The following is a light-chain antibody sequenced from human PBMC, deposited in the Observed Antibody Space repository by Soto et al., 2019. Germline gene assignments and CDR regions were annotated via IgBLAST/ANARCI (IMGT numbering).Light chain of an antibody. Sequence: QAVVTHPPSASGTHGQRVTISCSGSSFNIGSNNVHWFQQFPGTAPKLLIYRDNQRPSGVPDRFSGSKSGTSASLAITGLRTDDEADYYCAAWDASLSGWVFGGGTKLTVL. CDR1: SFNIGSNN. V-gene: IGLV1-47*01. J-gene: IGLJ3*02. CDR2: RDN. CDR3: AAWDASLSGWV.